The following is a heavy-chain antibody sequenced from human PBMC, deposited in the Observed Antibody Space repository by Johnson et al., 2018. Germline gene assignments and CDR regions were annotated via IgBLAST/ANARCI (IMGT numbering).Heavy chain of an antibody. CDR2: ISGDGRNE. D-gene: IGHD7-27*01. V-gene: IGHV3-30*18. J-gene: IGHJ2*01. CDR1: GFTFSSHA. Sequence: QVQLVQSGGGVVQPGRSLRLSCAASGFTFSSHAIHWVRQAPGKGLEWLAGISGDGRNEFYADSVKGRLTISRDNSESALYLELNSLAKEDTAVYFCAKQYGDSSPRYWYFDRWGRGTLVTVSS. CDR3: AKQYGDSSPRYWYFDR.